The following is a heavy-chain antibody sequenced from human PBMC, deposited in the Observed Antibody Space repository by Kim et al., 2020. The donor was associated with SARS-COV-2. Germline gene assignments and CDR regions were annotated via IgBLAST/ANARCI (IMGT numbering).Heavy chain of an antibody. J-gene: IGHJ4*02. Sequence: SETLSLTCAVSGASISSHGYFWAWIRQPPGRGLEWILSLSYSGRTYYNPSLERRVTTSLATSKTQFSLQLTSVTAADTAVYHCARLYAFTGCYTAYYFDFWGQGTLVTVSS. V-gene: IGHV4-39*01. CDR1: GASISSHGYF. CDR2: LSYSGRT. D-gene: IGHD3-9*01. CDR3: ARLYAFTGCYTAYYFDF.